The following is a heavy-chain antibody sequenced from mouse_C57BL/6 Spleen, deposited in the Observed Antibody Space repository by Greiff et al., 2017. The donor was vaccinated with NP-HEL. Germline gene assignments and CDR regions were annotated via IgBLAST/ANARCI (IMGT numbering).Heavy chain of an antibody. D-gene: IGHD1-1*01. Sequence: QVQLQQPGAELVKPGASVKLSCKASGYTFTSYWMHWVKQRPGQGLEWIGMIHPNSGSTNYNEKFKSKATLTVDKSSSTAYMQLSSLTSEDSAVYYCARKGVLRGWYFDVWGTGTTVTVSS. V-gene: IGHV1-64*01. CDR3: ARKGVLRGWYFDV. J-gene: IGHJ1*03. CDR2: IHPNSGST. CDR1: GYTFTSYW.